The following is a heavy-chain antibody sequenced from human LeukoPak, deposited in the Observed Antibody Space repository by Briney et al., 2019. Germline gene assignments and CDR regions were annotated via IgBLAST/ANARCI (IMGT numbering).Heavy chain of an antibody. D-gene: IGHD6-13*01. Sequence: SETLSLTCTVSGGSISSYYWSWVRRPPGKGLEWIGYIYYSGSTNYNPSLKSRVTISVDTSKNQFSLKLSSVTAADTAVYYCARDAPTAAGTYYYGMDVWGKGTRSPSPQ. CDR1: GGSISSYY. CDR3: ARDAPTAAGTYYYGMDV. J-gene: IGHJ6*04. V-gene: IGHV4-59*01. CDR2: IYYSGST.